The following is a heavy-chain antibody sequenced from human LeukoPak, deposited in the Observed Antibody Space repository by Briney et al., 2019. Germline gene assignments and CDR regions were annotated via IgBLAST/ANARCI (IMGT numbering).Heavy chain of an antibody. Sequence: PGGSLRLSCAASGFTFSSYDMHWVRQATGKGLEWVSAIGTAGDTYYPGSVKGRFTISRENAKNSLYLQMNSLRAGDTAVYYCARGQITMVRGVTSWFDPWGQGTLVTVSS. CDR3: ARGQITMVRGVTSWFDP. J-gene: IGHJ5*02. D-gene: IGHD3-10*01. CDR2: IGTAGDT. V-gene: IGHV3-13*04. CDR1: GFTFSSYD.